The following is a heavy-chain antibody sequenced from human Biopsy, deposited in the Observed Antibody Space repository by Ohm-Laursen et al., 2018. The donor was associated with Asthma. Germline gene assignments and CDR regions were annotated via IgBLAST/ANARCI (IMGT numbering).Heavy chain of an antibody. CDR1: GFTVSRDH. D-gene: IGHD6-19*01. CDR2: IYSGGTS. Sequence: SLRLSCTASGFTVSRDHMFWVRQAPGKGLEWVSVIYSGGTSDTAGSVRGRFTISRDSYKNTLYLQMDSLRAEDTAVYYCARGDSSGWSHYYFDYWGQGTLVTVSS. J-gene: IGHJ4*02. V-gene: IGHV3-53*01. CDR3: ARGDSSGWSHYYFDY.